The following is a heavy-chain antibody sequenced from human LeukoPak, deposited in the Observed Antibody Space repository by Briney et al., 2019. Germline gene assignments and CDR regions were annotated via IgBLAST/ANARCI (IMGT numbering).Heavy chain of an antibody. CDR1: GYSISSGYY. J-gene: IGHJ4*02. Sequence: PSETLSLTCTVSGYSISSGYYWGWIRQPPGKGLEWIGSIYHSGSTYYNPSLKSRVTISADTSKNQFSLKLSSVTAADTAVYYCAHGTAANLDYWGQGTLVTVSS. CDR2: IYHSGST. CDR3: AHGTAANLDY. D-gene: IGHD6-13*01. V-gene: IGHV4-38-2*02.